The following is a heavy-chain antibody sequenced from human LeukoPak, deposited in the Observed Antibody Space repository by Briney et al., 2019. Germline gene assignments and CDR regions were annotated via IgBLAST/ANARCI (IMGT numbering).Heavy chain of an antibody. V-gene: IGHV1-24*01. D-gene: IGHD1-26*01. Sequence: ASVKVSCKVSGTYSLNELSMHWVRQAPGKGLEWMGGFDPEDGETIYAQSFKGRVTVTEDTSTDTVYMDLSSLRSEDTAVYYCATLLGVTYFFDFWGRGTLVTVSS. CDR1: GTYSLNELS. J-gene: IGHJ4*02. CDR3: ATLLGVTYFFDF. CDR2: FDPEDGET.